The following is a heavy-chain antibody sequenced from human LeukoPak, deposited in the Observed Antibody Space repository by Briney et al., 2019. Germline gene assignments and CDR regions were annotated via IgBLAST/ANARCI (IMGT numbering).Heavy chain of an antibody. CDR1: GYSFTSYW. J-gene: IGHJ4*02. CDR2: IYPGDSDT. V-gene: IGHV5-51*01. Sequence: GESLQISCKGSGYSFTSYWIGWVRQMPGKGLEWMGIIYPGDSDTRYSPSFQGQVTISADKSISTAYLQWSSLKASDTAMYYCALDYYGSGSYYSEFDYWGQGTLVTVSS. CDR3: ALDYYGSGSYYSEFDY. D-gene: IGHD3-10*01.